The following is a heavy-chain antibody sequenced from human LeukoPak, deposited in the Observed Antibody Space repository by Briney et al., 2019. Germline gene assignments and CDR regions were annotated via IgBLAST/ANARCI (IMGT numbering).Heavy chain of an antibody. Sequence: SETLSLTCTVSGGSISSTSYYWGWLRQPPGKGLEWIVYIYYSGSTYYNPSLKGRVTMSVDTSKNPFSLKLSSVTAADTAVYYCARGNYYGSGNYAAYNWFDHWGQGTLVTVSS. CDR3: ARGNYYGSGNYAAYNWFDH. D-gene: IGHD3-10*01. CDR2: IYYSGST. V-gene: IGHV4-30-4*08. J-gene: IGHJ5*02. CDR1: GGSISSTSYY.